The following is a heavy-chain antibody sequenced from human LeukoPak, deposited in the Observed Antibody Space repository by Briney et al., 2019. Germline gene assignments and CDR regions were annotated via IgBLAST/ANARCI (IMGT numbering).Heavy chain of an antibody. Sequence: PGGSLTLSCAASGFTVSGEYMSWVRQAPGKGLEWVSVIYRAGSTHYADSVKGRFIISRDNSKNTLDLQMNSLRAEDTAVYYCARMGLWFGELLGRRDYWGQGTLVTVSP. J-gene: IGHJ4*02. CDR1: GFTVSGEY. V-gene: IGHV3-66*01. D-gene: IGHD3-10*01. CDR2: IYRAGST. CDR3: ARMGLWFGELLGRRDY.